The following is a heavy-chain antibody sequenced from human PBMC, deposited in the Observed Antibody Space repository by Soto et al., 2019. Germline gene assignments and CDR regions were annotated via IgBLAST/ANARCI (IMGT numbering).Heavy chain of an antibody. J-gene: IGHJ4*02. V-gene: IGHV2-5*02. CDR1: GFSFTTTRMG. CDR3: AHRDSTGTTTYFDS. D-gene: IGHD1-1*01. CDR2: IYWDGES. Sequence: QITLKEAGPTLVKPTETLTLTCTFSGFSFTTTRMGVGWTRQPPGKALGLLSIIYWDGESSYNPLLGMRPTLTEDTSKKQVVLTMTNMDPKDTATYYCAHRDSTGTTTYFDSWGQGIPVTVAS.